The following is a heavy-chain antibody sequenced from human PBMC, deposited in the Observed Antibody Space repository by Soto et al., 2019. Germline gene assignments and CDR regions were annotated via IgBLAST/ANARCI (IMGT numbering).Heavy chain of an antibody. D-gene: IGHD3-22*01. CDR2: IYHSGST. CDR3: ARVWHSSHTAWFDP. V-gene: IGHV4-59*01. CDR1: GGSISGYY. Sequence: SETLSLTCSVSGGSISGYYGSWIRQPPGKGLEWIGYIYHSGSTTYNPSLKSRVTISVDTSKNQFSLKLNSVTAADTAVYFCARVWHSSHTAWFDPWGQGTLVTVSS. J-gene: IGHJ5*02.